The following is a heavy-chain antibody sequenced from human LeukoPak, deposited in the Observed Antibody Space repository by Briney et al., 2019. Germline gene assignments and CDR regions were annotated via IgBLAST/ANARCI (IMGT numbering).Heavy chain of an antibody. Sequence: PGGSLRLSCAASGFTFSSYWMHWVRQAPGKGLEWVGRVKSKTDGGTTDYAVPVKGRFTISRDDSKDTLYLQMHSLKTEDTAMYYCTTVSMLRGGPGFDWGQGTLVTVSS. D-gene: IGHD3-10*01. CDR3: TTVSMLRGGPGFD. V-gene: IGHV3-15*05. CDR1: GFTFSSYW. CDR2: VKSKTDGGTT. J-gene: IGHJ4*02.